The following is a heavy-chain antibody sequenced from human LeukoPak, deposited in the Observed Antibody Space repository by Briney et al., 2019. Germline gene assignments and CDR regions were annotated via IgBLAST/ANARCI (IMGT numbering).Heavy chain of an antibody. CDR1: GFTFSTYS. Sequence: PGGSLRLSCAASGFTFSTYSMKWVRQAPGKGLEWVSAISGSGGSTYYADSVKGRFTISRDNSKNTLYLQVNSLRAEDTAIYYCAKVALNHYVWGSDRSPLGYWGQGTLVTVSS. J-gene: IGHJ4*02. D-gene: IGHD3-16*02. CDR3: AKVALNHYVWGSDRSPLGY. CDR2: ISGSGGST. V-gene: IGHV3-23*01.